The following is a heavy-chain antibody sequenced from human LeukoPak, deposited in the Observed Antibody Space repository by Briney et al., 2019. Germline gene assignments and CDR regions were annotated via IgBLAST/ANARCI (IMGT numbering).Heavy chain of an antibody. J-gene: IGHJ4*02. Sequence: SETLSLTCAVYGGSFSAYYWSWIRQPPGKGLEWIGEINHSGSTNYNPSLKSRVTISVDTSKNQFSLKLSSVTAADTAVYYCARGIHPPYYYDSSGPPLGYWGQGTLVTVPS. CDR2: INHSGST. CDR1: GGSFSAYY. CDR3: ARGIHPPYYYDSSGPPLGY. V-gene: IGHV4-34*01. D-gene: IGHD3-22*01.